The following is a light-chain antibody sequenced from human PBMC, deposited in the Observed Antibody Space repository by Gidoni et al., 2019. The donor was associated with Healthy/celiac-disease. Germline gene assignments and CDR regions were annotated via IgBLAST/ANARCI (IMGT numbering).Light chain of an antibody. CDR2: DAS. J-gene: IGKJ3*01. CDR3: QQYDNLIFT. Sequence: DIQMTQSPSSLSASVGDRVTITCQASQDISNYLNWYQQKPGKAPKLLIYDASNLETGVPSRFSGSGSGTDFTFTISSLQLEDIATYYCQQYDNLIFTFGPXTKVDIK. V-gene: IGKV1-33*01. CDR1: QDISNY.